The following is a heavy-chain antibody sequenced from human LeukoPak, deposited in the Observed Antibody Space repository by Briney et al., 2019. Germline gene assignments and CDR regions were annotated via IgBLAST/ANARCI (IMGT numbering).Heavy chain of an antibody. CDR1: GDSITYFY. J-gene: IGHJ4*02. CDR3: ARGVVASGGNDLDY. V-gene: IGHV4-4*07. CDR2: ISSSGST. Sequence: KPSETLSLTCSVSGDSITYFYWSWIRQAAGKGLEWIGRISSSGSTDYNASLKSRVTMSVDTSKNQLSLKVISVTAADTAVYYCARGVVASGGNDLDYWGQGTLVTVSS. D-gene: IGHD4-23*01.